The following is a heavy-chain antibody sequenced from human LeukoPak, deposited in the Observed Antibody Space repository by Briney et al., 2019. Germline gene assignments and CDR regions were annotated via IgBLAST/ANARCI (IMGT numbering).Heavy chain of an antibody. V-gene: IGHV3-30*02. CDR3: AKDIRGDYNFEVGF. Sequence: SGGSLRLSCAASGFTFSTYAMHWVRQAPGKGLEWVASIQYDGTNKYYGESVKGRFTISRDNSKNTLYLQMNSLRAEDTAVYYCAKDIRGDYNFEVGFWGQGTLVTVSS. CDR2: IQYDGTNK. D-gene: IGHD4-17*01. J-gene: IGHJ4*02. CDR1: GFTFSTYA.